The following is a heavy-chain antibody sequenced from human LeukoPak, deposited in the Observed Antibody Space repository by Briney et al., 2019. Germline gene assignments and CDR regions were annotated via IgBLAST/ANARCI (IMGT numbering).Heavy chain of an antibody. CDR3: ARISPVLLWFGERGGWFDP. CDR2: VYYAGNT. J-gene: IGHJ5*02. V-gene: IGHV4-39*01. Sequence: SETLSLTCTVSGGSISSSSYYWGWIRQPPEKGLEWIGSVYYAGNTFYNSSLKSRVTISVDTSKNQFSLKLSSVTAADTALYYCARISPVLLWFGERGGWFDPWGQGTLVTVSS. CDR1: GGSISSSSYY. D-gene: IGHD3-10*01.